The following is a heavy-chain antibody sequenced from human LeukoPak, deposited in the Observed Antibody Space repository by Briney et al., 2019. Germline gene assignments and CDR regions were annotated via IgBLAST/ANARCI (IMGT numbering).Heavy chain of an antibody. CDR3: ARRGGNSGWFDF. J-gene: IGHJ4*02. CDR2: ISSSSSYT. CDR1: GFTFSSYA. D-gene: IGHD6-19*01. V-gene: IGHV3-11*03. Sequence: GGSLRLSCAASGFTFSSYAMSWVRQAPGKGLEEVSYISSSSSYTNYADSVKGRFTISRDNAKNSLYLQMNSLRAEDTAVYYCARRGGNSGWFDFWGQGTLVTVSS.